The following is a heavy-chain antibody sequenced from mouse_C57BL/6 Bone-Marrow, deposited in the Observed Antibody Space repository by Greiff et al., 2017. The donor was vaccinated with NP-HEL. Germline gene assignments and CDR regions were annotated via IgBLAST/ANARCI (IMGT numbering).Heavy chain of an antibody. CDR2: IHPNSGST. J-gene: IGHJ2*01. CDR3: ATYGYDFDY. Sequence: VQLQQPGAELVKPGASVKLSCKASGYTFTSYWMHWVKQRPGQGLEWIGMIHPNSGSTNYNAKFKSKATLTVDKSSSTAYMQLSSLTSEDSAVYYCATYGYDFDYWGQGTTLTVSS. CDR1: GYTFTSYW. V-gene: IGHV1-64*01. D-gene: IGHD2-2*01.